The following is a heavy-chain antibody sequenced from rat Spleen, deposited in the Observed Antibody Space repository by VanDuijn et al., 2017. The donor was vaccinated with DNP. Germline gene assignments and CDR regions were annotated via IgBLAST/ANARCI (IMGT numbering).Heavy chain of an antibody. Sequence: QVQLKESGPGLVQPSQTLSLTCTVSGFSLISYSVGWVRQPPEKGLEWIAAVPSSGTTYYNPALESRLSISRDTSKSQVFLKMNSLQTEDTAMYFCVRSDYNDDSHYYGYFDHWGQGVMVTVSS. J-gene: IGHJ2*01. CDR3: VRSDYNDDSHYYGYFDH. V-gene: IGHV2-6*01. CDR1: GFSLISYS. D-gene: IGHD1-12*02. CDR2: VPSSGTT.